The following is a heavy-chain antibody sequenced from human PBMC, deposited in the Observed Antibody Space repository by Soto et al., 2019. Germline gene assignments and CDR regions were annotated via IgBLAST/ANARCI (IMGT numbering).Heavy chain of an antibody. CDR3: TRDPDDYPIDI. D-gene: IGHD4-17*01. Sequence: QLVESGGGLVKPGGSLRPSWAAPGLPLNNNTINWVRQAPGKGLDWVSSISMSSAYTYYADSAKGRFTISRDNAKNSVYLHMNSLRAEDTAMYYCTRDPDDYPIDIWGQGTMVTVSS. V-gene: IGHV3-21*01. CDR2: ISMSSAYT. CDR1: GLPLNNNT. J-gene: IGHJ3*02.